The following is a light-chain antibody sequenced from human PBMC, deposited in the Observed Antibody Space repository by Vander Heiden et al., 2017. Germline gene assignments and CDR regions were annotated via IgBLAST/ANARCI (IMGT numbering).Light chain of an antibody. Sequence: DLVMTQSPLSLPVTPGEPASISCRSNQSLLHSNGYKYLNWYLQKPAQSPQLLIYLGSNRASGVPCRFSGSGSGTDFTLKISRVEAEDVGVYYCMQALQTPRTFGPGTKVDIK. CDR2: LGS. CDR3: MQALQTPRT. J-gene: IGKJ3*01. V-gene: IGKV2-28*01. CDR1: QSLLHSNGYKY.